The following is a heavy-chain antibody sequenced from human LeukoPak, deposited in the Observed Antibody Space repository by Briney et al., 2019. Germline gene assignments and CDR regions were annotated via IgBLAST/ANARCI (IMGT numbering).Heavy chain of an antibody. CDR1: GYTFTSYY. CDR2: INPSGGST. Sequence: ASVTVSCKASGYTFTSYYMHWVRQAPGQGLEWMGIINPSGGSTSYAQKFQGRVTMTRDTSTSTVYKELSSLRSEDKAVYYCATLCGGDCYRDYWGQGTLVTVSS. V-gene: IGHV1-46*01. D-gene: IGHD2-21*02. CDR3: ATLCGGDCYRDY. J-gene: IGHJ4*02.